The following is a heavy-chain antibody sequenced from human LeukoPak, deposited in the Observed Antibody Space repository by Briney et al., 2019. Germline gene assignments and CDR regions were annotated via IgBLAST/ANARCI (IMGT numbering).Heavy chain of an antibody. D-gene: IGHD3-10*01. V-gene: IGHV3-7*01. Sequence: PGGSLRLSCAASGFTFSSYWMSWVRQAPGKGLEWVANIKQDGSEKYYVDSVKGRFTISRDNAKNSLYLQMNSLRAEDTAVYYCARVHYGSGSYYFPFDYWGQGTLVTVSS. CDR1: GFTFSSYW. CDR2: IKQDGSEK. CDR3: ARVHYGSGSYYFPFDY. J-gene: IGHJ4*02.